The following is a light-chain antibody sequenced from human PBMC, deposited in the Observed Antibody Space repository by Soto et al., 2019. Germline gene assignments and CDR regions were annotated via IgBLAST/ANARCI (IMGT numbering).Light chain of an antibody. V-gene: IGKV3-15*01. CDR1: QSVSSTY. Sequence: EIVLTQSPGTLSLSPGERATLSCRASQSVSSTYLAWYQQKVGQAPSLLIFGASTRATGIPARFSGSGSGTEFTLTISSLHSEDCAVYHCQQYSDWPITFGQGTRLEIK. CDR3: QQYSDWPIT. J-gene: IGKJ5*01. CDR2: GAS.